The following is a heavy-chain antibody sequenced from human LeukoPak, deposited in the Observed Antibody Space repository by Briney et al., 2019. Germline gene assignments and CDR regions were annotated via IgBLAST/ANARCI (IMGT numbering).Heavy chain of an antibody. CDR3: ARHGRAAAVDY. CDR1: GGSVSSSSYY. J-gene: IGHJ4*02. CDR2: IYYSGST. V-gene: IGHV4-39*01. D-gene: IGHD6-13*01. Sequence: PSETLSLTCTVSGGSVSSSSYYWGWIRQPPGKGLEWIGSIYYSGSTYYNPSLKSRVTISVDTSKNQFSLKLSSVTAADTAVYYCARHGRAAAVDYWGQGTLVTVSS.